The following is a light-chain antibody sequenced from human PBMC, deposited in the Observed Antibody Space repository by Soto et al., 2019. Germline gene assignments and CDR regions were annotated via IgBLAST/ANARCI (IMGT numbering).Light chain of an antibody. CDR1: QSVSSS. Sequence: EIVLTQSPDTLSLSPGERATLSCRASQSVSSSLAWYQQKPGQAPRLLIYDASNMSTGIPARFSGSGSGTDFTLSISSLDPEDFTVYYCQHRSSWPTEVTFGSGAKVDIK. CDR3: QHRSSWPTEVT. V-gene: IGKV3-11*01. CDR2: DAS. J-gene: IGKJ3*01.